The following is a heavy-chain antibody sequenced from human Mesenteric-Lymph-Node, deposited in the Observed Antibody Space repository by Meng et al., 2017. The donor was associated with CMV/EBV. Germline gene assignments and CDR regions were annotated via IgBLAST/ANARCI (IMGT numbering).Heavy chain of an antibody. Sequence: GESLKISCAASGFTFSAHEMHWVRQTPGKGLEWISYISSRGSPVYYADSVRGRFTISRDNAKNTLHLQMNSLRAEDTALYYCAADKWGGMDVGGQGTTVTVSS. CDR3: AADKWGGMDV. J-gene: IGHJ6*02. V-gene: IGHV3-48*03. D-gene: IGHD7-27*01. CDR2: ISSRGSPV. CDR1: GFTFSAHE.